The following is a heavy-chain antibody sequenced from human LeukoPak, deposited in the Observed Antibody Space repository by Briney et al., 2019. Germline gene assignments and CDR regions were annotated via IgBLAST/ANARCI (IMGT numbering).Heavy chain of an antibody. Sequence: GGSLRLSCAASGLTVSSNYMSWVRQAPGKGLEWVSVIYSGGSTYYADSVKGRFTISRDNSKNTLYLQMNSLRAEDTAVYYCARELTMISNAFDIWGQGTMVTVSS. V-gene: IGHV3-53*01. J-gene: IGHJ3*02. CDR2: IYSGGST. CDR3: ARELTMISNAFDI. D-gene: IGHD3-22*01. CDR1: GLTVSSNY.